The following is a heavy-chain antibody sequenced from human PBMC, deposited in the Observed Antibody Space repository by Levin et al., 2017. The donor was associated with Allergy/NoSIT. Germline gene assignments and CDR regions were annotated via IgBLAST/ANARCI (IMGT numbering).Heavy chain of an antibody. CDR2: SSTRNRNT. V-gene: IGHV1-18*01. J-gene: IGHJ5*02. CDR3: ARGRIYGNATPLQS. Sequence: GESLKISCKASGYTFTSYGITWVRQAPGQGLEWMGWSSTRNRNTYYSSKFQGRVTMTIDTSTSTAYMELWSLRADDTAVYYCARGRIYGNATPLQSWGQGTLVTVSS. D-gene: IGHD4-23*01. CDR1: GYTFTSYG.